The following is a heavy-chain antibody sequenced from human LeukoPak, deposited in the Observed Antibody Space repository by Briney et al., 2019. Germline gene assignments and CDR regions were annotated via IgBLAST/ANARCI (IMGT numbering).Heavy chain of an antibody. CDR1: GFTFSSYA. Sequence: PGGSLRLSCAASGFTFSSYAMHWVRQAPGKGLEWVAVISYDGGNKYYADSVKGRFTISRDNSKNTLYLQMNSLRAEDTAVYYCAKSQLYSAFSDAYGMDVWGQGTTVTVSS. CDR3: AKSQLYSAFSDAYGMDV. V-gene: IGHV3-30*18. CDR2: ISYDGGNK. D-gene: IGHD1-1*01. J-gene: IGHJ6*02.